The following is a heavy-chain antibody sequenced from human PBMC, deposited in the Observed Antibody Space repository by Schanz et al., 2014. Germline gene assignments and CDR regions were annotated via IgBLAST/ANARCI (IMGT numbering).Heavy chain of an antibody. D-gene: IGHD2-2*02. J-gene: IGHJ6*03. Sequence: QVQLVQSGAEVKKPGSSVKVSCKASGGTFSSFGINWVRQAPGQGLEWMGRIIPILGIANYAQNFQGRVTITADKATSTAYMELTSLRSEDTAVYYCAGTYCSSTSCYTGYYYMDVWGKGTTVTGSS. CDR3: AGTYCSSTSCYTGYYYMDV. CDR2: IIPILGIA. V-gene: IGHV1-69*02. CDR1: GGTFSSFG.